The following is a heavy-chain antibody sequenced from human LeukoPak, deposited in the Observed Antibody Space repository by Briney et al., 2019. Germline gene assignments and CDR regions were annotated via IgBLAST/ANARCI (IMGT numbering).Heavy chain of an antibody. CDR2: ISGGGSIS. J-gene: IGHJ4*02. D-gene: IGHD3-10*02. V-gene: IGHV3-23*01. CDR1: GFTFNSYA. Sequence: PGGSLRLSCAASGFTFNSYAMSWVRQAQGKGLEGVSSISGGGSISYNADSVRGRLTISRDNSKNTLYLQMNSLRAGDTAVYYCAKDPIFGQSQIKYYFDYWGQGALVTVSS. CDR3: AKDPIFGQSQIKYYFDY.